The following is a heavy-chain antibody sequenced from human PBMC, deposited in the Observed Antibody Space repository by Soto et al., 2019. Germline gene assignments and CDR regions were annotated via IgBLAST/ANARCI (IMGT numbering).Heavy chain of an antibody. V-gene: IGHV1-69*13. CDR2: IIPIFGTA. J-gene: IGHJ6*02. Sequence: ASVKVSCKASGGTFSSYAISWVRQAPGQGLEWMGGIIPIFGTANYAQKFQGRVTITADESTSTAYMELSSLRSEDTAVYYCARDNSSSWPKFHYYGMDVWGQGTTVTVSS. D-gene: IGHD6-13*01. CDR1: GGTFSSYA. CDR3: ARDNSSSWPKFHYYGMDV.